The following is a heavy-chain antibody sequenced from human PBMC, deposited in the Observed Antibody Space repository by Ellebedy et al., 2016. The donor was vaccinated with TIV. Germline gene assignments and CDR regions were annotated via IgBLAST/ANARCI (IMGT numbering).Heavy chain of an antibody. CDR1: GYSFTSFW. CDR2: IYPGDSDT. V-gene: IGHV5-51*01. J-gene: IGHJ4*02. D-gene: IGHD5-18*01. CDR3: ARRNVDTVMSFKDGFDY. Sequence: PGGSLRLSCKGSGYSFTSFWIGWVRQMPGKGLEWMGIIYPGDSDTRYSPSFQGQVSISADKSISTAYLQWSSLKASDTAMYYCARRNVDTVMSFKDGFDYWGQGTLVTASS.